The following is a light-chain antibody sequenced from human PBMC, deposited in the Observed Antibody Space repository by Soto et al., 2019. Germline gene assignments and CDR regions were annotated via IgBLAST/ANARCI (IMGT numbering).Light chain of an antibody. J-gene: IGLJ1*01. CDR1: SSDVGSYNL. CDR2: EVS. CDR3: CSYAGSYV. Sequence: QPALTHPASVSGSPRQSSTISCTGTSSDVGSYNLVSWYQQHPGKAPKLMIYEVSKRPSGVSNRFSGSKSGNTASLTISGLQAEDEADYYCCSYAGSYVFGTGTKVTVL. V-gene: IGLV2-23*02.